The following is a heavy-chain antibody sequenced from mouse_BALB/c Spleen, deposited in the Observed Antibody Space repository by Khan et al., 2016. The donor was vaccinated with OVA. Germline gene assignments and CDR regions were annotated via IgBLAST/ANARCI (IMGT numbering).Heavy chain of an antibody. V-gene: IGHV5-6*01. CDR1: GFTFSSYS. J-gene: IGHJ3*01. CDR2: ISSGGDYT. CDR3: ASHLTGSFAY. Sequence: EVELVESGGDLVKPGGSLKLSCAASGFTFSSYSMSWVRQTPDKRLEWVATISSGGDYTYYPDSVKGRFTISRDNAKNTLYLQMSSLKSDDTAMYYCASHLTGSFAYWGQGTLVTVS. D-gene: IGHD4-1*01.